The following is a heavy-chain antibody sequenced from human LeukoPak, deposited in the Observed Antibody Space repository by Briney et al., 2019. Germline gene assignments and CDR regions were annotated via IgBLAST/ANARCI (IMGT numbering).Heavy chain of an antibody. CDR3: ARDRWLGY. CDR2: IYHSGST. CDR1: GGSISSSNW. J-gene: IGHJ4*02. V-gene: IGHV4-4*02. D-gene: IGHD5-12*01. Sequence: SETLSLTCAVSGGSISSSNWWSWVRQPPGKGLEWIGEIYHSGSTNYNPSLKSRVTISVDTSKNQFSLKLASVTTADTAVYYCARDRWLGYWGQGTLVTVSS.